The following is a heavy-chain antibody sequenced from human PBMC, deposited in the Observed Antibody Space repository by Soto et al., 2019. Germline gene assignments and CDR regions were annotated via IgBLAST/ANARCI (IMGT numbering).Heavy chain of an antibody. CDR1: GGTFSSYA. Sequence: ASVKVSCKASGGTFSSYAISWVRQAPGQGLEWMGGIIPIFGTANYAQKFQGRVTITADESTSTAYMELSSLRSEDTAVYYCARDYKVTMVRAYGMAVWGQETPVT. V-gene: IGHV1-69*13. J-gene: IGHJ6*02. D-gene: IGHD3-10*01. CDR3: ARDYKVTMVRAYGMAV. CDR2: IIPIFGTA.